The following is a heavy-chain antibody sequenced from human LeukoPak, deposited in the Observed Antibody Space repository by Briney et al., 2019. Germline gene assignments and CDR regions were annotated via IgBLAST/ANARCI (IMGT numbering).Heavy chain of an antibody. Sequence: PGGSLRLSCAASGFTFSSYAMSWVRQAPGKGLEWVSAISGSGGSTYYADSVKGRFTTSRDNSKNTLYLQMNSLRAEDTAVYYCAKEITGSWDYYYGMDVWGQGTTVTVSS. CDR3: AKEITGSWDYYYGMDV. V-gene: IGHV3-23*01. J-gene: IGHJ6*02. CDR2: ISGSGGST. CDR1: GFTFSSYA. D-gene: IGHD1-14*01.